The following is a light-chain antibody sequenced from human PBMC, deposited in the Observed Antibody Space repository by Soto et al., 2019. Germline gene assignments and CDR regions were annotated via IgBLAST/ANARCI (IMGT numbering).Light chain of an antibody. V-gene: IGKV1-5*03. CDR2: QAS. CDR1: QNIARS. J-gene: IGKJ1*01. Sequence: DIQMTQSPSTLSASVGDRVTITCRASQNIARSFAWYQQKPGHAPKVLIYQASSFDSGVPSRFSGRGFGTEFTLTINTLQPDDSATYYCQQYEYFWTFGQGTKVDIK. CDR3: QQYEYFWT.